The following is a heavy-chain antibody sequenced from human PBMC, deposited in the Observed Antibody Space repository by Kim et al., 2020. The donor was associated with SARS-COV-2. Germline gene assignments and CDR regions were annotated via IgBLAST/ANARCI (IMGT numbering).Heavy chain of an antibody. CDR2: ISGSRDAT. Sequence: GGSLRLSCAVSGFSITKEDMNWVRQAPGKGLEWISYISGSRDATYYADSVKGRFTISRDIAKNSQSLQMSSLRDEDTAVYYCAKGPFDNWGQGILGTVSS. J-gene: IGHJ4*02. CDR3: AKGPFDN. V-gene: IGHV3-48*02. CDR1: GFSITKED. D-gene: IGHD3-9*01.